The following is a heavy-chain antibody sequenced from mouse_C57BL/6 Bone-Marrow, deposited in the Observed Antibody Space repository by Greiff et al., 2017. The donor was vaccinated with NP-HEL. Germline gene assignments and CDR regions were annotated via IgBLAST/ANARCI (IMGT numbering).Heavy chain of an antibody. V-gene: IGHV5-6*01. Sequence: QLVESGGDLVKPGGSLKLSCAASGFTFSSYGMSWVRQTPDKRLEWVATISSGGSYTYYPDSVKGRFTISRDNAKNTLYLQMSSLKSEDTAMYYCARHRGLLFAYWGQGTLVTVSA. CDR2: ISSGGSYT. D-gene: IGHD1-1*01. CDR3: ARHRGLLFAY. J-gene: IGHJ3*01. CDR1: GFTFSSYG.